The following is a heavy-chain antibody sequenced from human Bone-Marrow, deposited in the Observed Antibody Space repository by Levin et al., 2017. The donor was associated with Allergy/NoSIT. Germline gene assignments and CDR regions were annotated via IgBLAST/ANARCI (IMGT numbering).Heavy chain of an antibody. D-gene: IGHD3-3*01. Sequence: SETLSLTCTVSGGSVTSLSHYWNWIRQSPGKGLEWIASTYYSGSTDYNPSLTSRVTISVDTSKSQFSLKLSSVTAADTAVYYCARMYGEFRSGYYGFDPWGQGTLVTVSS. CDR1: GGSVTSLSHY. V-gene: IGHV4-61*01. CDR3: ARMYGEFRSGYYGFDP. J-gene: IGHJ5*01. CDR2: TYYSGST.